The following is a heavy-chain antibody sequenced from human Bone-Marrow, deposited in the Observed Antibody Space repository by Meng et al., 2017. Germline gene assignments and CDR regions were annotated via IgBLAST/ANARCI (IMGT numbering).Heavy chain of an antibody. V-gene: IGHV1-69*01. J-gene: IGHJ4*02. CDR3: ATARGGATPYYFDY. D-gene: IGHD1-26*01. CDR2: IIPIFGTA. Sequence: QGQVVQAGEEGKKPGSSVTASCKASGATFSSYAISWVRQAPGQGLEWMGGIIPIFGTANYAQKFQGRVTITADESTSTAYMELSSLRSEDTAVYYCATARGGATPYYFDYWGQGTLVTVSS. CDR1: GATFSSYA.